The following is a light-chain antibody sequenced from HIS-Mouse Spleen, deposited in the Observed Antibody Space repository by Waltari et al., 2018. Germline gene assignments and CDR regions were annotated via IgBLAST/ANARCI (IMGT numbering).Light chain of an antibody. V-gene: IGLV2-8*01. CDR3: SSYAGSNNVV. CDR2: EVS. Sequence: QSALTQPPSASGSPGQSVTISCTGTSRDVGGDNYVSWYQQHPGNAPKLMIYEVSKRPSGVPDRFSGSKSGNTASLTVSGLQAEDEADYYCSSYAGSNNVVFGGGTKLTVL. J-gene: IGLJ2*01. CDR1: SRDVGGDNY.